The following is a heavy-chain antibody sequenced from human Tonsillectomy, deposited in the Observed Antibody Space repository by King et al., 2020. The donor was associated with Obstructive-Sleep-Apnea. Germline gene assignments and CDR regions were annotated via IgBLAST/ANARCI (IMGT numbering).Heavy chain of an antibody. Sequence: VQLVESGGGVVQPGGSVRLSCAASGFTFSNYGIYWVRQAPVTGLEWGGVIWCYGSNKYYADSVKGRFHISRDNSKNLVYLHMSSLRAEDTAVYYCAREYNSDRSPDYYHYGIDVWGQGTTVTVSS. J-gene: IGHJ6*02. CDR3: AREYNSDRSPDYYHYGIDV. V-gene: IGHV3-33*01. D-gene: IGHD1-1*01. CDR1: GFTFSNYG. CDR2: IWCYGSNK.